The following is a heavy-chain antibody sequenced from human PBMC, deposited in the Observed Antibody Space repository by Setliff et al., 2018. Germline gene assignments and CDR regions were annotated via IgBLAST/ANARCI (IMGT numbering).Heavy chain of an antibody. V-gene: IGHV4-38-2*02. CDR3: ARDVRYYYGSGSYYNDWFDP. CDR1: GYSIRSGNY. CDR2: A. J-gene: IGHJ5*02. D-gene: IGHD3-10*01. Sequence: SETLSLTCAVSGYSIRSGNYWGWIRQPPGKGLEWIGSAYYNPSLKSRVTISVDTSKNQFSLKLSSVTAADTAVYYCARDVRYYYGSGSYYNDWFDPWGQGTLVTVSS.